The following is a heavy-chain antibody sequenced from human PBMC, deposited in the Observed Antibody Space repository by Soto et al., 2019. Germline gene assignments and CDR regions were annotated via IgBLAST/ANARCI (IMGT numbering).Heavy chain of an antibody. V-gene: IGHV3-15*01. CDR3: TSDIHDVVAHSV. CDR2: IKSKTDGGTT. J-gene: IGHJ3*01. CDR1: GFTLSNAW. Sequence: PGGALRFSCAASGFTLSNAWRSWVRQAPGKGLEWVGRIKSKTDGGTTDYAAPVKGRFTISGDDSKYTLYLQMNSLKTDDSAVYYCTSDIHDVVAHSVGGQGTMVTVSS. D-gene: IGHD2-15*01.